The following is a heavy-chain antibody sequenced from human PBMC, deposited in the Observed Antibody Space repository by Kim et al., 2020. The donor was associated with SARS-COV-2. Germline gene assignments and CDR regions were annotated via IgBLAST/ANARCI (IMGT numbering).Heavy chain of an antibody. Sequence: DSVKGRFTISRDNAKNLLYLQMDSLRAEDTALYFCARSPRGYSSGWGTLWGQGTLVTVSS. J-gene: IGHJ4*02. CDR3: ARSPRGYSSGWGTL. V-gene: IGHV3-21*06. D-gene: IGHD6-19*01.